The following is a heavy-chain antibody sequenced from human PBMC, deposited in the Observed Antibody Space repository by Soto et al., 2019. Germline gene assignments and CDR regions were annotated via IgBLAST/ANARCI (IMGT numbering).Heavy chain of an antibody. V-gene: IGHV3-21*01. J-gene: IGHJ4*01. Sequence: PGGSLRLSCAASGFTFSSYSMNWVRQAPGKGLEWVSSISSSSSYIYYADSVKGRFTISRDNAKNSLYLQMNSLRAEDTAVYYCARDGPRVVAAIYFDYWGHGTLVTVSS. CDR1: GFTFSSYS. D-gene: IGHD2-15*01. CDR3: ARDGPRVVAAIYFDY. CDR2: ISSSSSYI.